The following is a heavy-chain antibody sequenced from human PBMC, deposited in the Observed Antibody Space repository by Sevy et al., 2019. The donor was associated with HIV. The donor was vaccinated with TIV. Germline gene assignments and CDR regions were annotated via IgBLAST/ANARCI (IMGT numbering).Heavy chain of an antibody. CDR2: TFYRSNWYN. CDR1: GDSVSSNNAA. V-gene: IGHV6-1*01. D-gene: IGHD1-20*01. J-gene: IGHJ6*02. Sequence: SQTLSLTCAISGDSVSSNNAAWNWIRQSPSRGLEWLGRTFYRSNWYNDYAVSMKGRITINPDTSKNQFSLQLTSVTPEDTAVYYCARDGLTYGGMDVWGQGTTVTVSS. CDR3: ARDGLTYGGMDV.